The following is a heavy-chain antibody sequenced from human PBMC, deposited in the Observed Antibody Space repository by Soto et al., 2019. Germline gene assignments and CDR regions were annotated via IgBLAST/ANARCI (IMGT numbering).Heavy chain of an antibody. J-gene: IGHJ5*02. CDR3: GRDNCDGGRCYSGVGWFGP. V-gene: IGHV4-30-4*01. D-gene: IGHD2-15*01. Sequence: EQLQESGPRLVQPSQTLSLTCTVSGASVADLDSYWNWILQPPGKGLEWIGYISHSGTTYYNPSLNSRLSISVDTSKNQCSLRLTSVTAADTAVYYCGRDNCDGGRCYSGVGWFGPWGQGILATVSS. CDR1: GASVADLDSY. CDR2: ISHSGTT.